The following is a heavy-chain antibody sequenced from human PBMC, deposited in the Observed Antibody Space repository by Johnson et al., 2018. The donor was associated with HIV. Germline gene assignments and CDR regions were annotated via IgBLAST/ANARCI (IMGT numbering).Heavy chain of an antibody. V-gene: IGHV3-20*04. J-gene: IGHJ3*02. CDR2: VNWNGART. Sequence: VQLVESGGDLVQPGGSLRLSCAASGFIFDDFGMNWVRHAPGKGLEWVSDVNWNGARTGYADSVKGRFTISRDNAKNSLYLQMNSLRAEDTAGYYCAKPLHSGSYWAAFDIWGQGTMVTVSS. CDR1: GFIFDDFG. D-gene: IGHD1-26*01. CDR3: AKPLHSGSYWAAFDI.